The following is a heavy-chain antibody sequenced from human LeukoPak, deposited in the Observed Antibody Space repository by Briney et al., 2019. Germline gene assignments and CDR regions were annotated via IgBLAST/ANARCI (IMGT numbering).Heavy chain of an antibody. CDR1: GGSFSGYY. D-gene: IGHD3-22*01. Sequence: PSETLSLTCAVYGGSFSGYYWGWIRQPPGKGLEWIGSIYYSGTTYYNPSLKSRVTISLDTSRNQLSLKLNSVTAADTAVYYCASQGHYGSSPFDPWGQGTLVTVSP. V-gene: IGHV4-39*01. CDR2: IYYSGTT. J-gene: IGHJ5*02. CDR3: ASQGHYGSSPFDP.